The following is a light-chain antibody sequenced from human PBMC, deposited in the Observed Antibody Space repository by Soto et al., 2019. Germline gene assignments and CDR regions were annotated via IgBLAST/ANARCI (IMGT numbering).Light chain of an antibody. CDR2: DSS. CDR1: QDIKRY. J-gene: IGKJ5*01. Sequence: DTQMTQSPSSLSASVGDRVTITCQASQDIKRYLNWYQQKPGKAPKLLIYDSSILEIGVPSRFSGSGSGTDFTFTISSLQPEDIATYFCQQDDNLPITFGHGTRLEIK. V-gene: IGKV1-33*01. CDR3: QQDDNLPIT.